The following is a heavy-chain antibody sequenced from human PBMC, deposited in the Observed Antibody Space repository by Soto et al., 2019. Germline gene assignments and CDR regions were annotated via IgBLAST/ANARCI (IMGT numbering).Heavy chain of an antibody. J-gene: IGHJ6*02. V-gene: IGHV1-69*01. CDR1: GGTFSSYA. D-gene: IGHD4-17*01. CDR3: ARAAKGDDGDYDRNNYYYYGMDV. CDR2: IIPIFGTA. Sequence: QVQLVQSGAEVKKPGSSVKVSCKASGGTFSSYAISWVRQAPGQGLEWMGGIIPIFGTANYAQKFQGRVTITADESTSTAYMELSSLRSEDTAVYYCARAAKGDDGDYDRNNYYYYGMDVWGQGTTVTVSS.